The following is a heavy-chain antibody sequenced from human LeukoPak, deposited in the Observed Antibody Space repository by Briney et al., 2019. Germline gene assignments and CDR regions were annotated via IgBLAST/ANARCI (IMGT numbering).Heavy chain of an antibody. D-gene: IGHD3-9*01. V-gene: IGHV4-59*01. CDR3: ARDRPYDILTGYDAFDI. CDR1: GGSISSYY. J-gene: IGHJ3*02. Sequence: SETLSLTCTVSGGSISSYYWSWIRQPPGKGLEWIGYIYYSGSTNYSPSLKSRVTISVDTSKNQFSLKLSSVTAADTAVYYCARDRPYDILTGYDAFDIWGQGTMVTVSS. CDR2: IYYSGST.